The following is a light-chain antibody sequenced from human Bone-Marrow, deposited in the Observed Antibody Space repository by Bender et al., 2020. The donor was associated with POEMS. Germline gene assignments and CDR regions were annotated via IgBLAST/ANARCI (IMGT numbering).Light chain of an antibody. CDR3: VAWDASLNGWV. Sequence: QSALTQPASVSGSPGQSITLSCTGTSSDVGSYDFVSWYQQHPGKAPKLIIYEVTKRPSGVSNRFSGSKSGNTASLTISGLQSDDEAIYFCVAWDASLNGWVFGGGTKLTVL. J-gene: IGLJ3*02. CDR1: SSDVGSYDF. CDR2: EVT. V-gene: IGLV2-23*02.